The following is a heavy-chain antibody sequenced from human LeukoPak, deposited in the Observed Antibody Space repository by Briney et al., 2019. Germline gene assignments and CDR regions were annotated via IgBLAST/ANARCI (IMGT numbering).Heavy chain of an antibody. CDR3: ALSAFASGSFL. Sequence: ASVKVSCKASGGTFSSYAISWVRQAPGRGLEWMGGIIPIFGTANYAQKFQGRVTITTDESTSTAYMELSSLRSEDTAVYYCALSAFASGSFLWGQGTLVTVSS. D-gene: IGHD1-26*01. V-gene: IGHV1-69*05. CDR2: IIPIFGTA. CDR1: GGTFSSYA. J-gene: IGHJ4*02.